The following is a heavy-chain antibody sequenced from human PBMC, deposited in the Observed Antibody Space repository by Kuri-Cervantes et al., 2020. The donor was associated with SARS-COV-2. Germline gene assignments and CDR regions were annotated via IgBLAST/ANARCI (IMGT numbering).Heavy chain of an antibody. CDR2: VYYNGYIT. Sequence: GSLRLSCAVSGDSMTYDYWSWIRQAPGKGLEWIGHVYYNGYITNYNPSLKSRVTISVDTSKNQFSLNLISVTAADTAVYYCARVRNRGSSPPPYYFDYWGQGILVTVSS. CDR1: GDSMTYDY. D-gene: IGHD1-14*01. CDR3: ARVRNRGSSPPPYYFDY. V-gene: IGHV4-59*01. J-gene: IGHJ4*02.